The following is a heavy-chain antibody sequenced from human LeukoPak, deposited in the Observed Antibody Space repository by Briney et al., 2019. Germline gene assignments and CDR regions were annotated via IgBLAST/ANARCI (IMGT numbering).Heavy chain of an antibody. CDR3: ARQESVFYGYVWGSYRSSGY. V-gene: IGHV4-39*01. Sequence: SETLSLTCTVSGGSISSSSYYWGWIRQPPGKGLEWIGSIYYSGSTYYNPSLKSRVTISVDTSKNQFPLKLSSVTAADTAVYYCARQESVFYGYVWGSYRSSGYWGQGTLVTVSS. CDR2: IYYSGST. D-gene: IGHD3-16*02. J-gene: IGHJ4*02. CDR1: GGSISSSSYY.